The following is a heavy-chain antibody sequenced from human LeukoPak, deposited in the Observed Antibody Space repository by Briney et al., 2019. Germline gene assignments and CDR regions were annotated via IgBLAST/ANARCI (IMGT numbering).Heavy chain of an antibody. CDR2: ISSSSSYI. CDR3: AKEDYDYLSNFNY. V-gene: IGHV3-21*01. Sequence: GGSLRLSCAASGFTFSSYSMNWVRQAPGKGLEWVSSISSSSSYIYYADSVKGRFTISRDNAKNSLYLQMNSLRAEDTAVYYCAKEDYDYLSNFNYWGQGTLVTVSS. CDR1: GFTFSSYS. J-gene: IGHJ4*02. D-gene: IGHD5-12*01.